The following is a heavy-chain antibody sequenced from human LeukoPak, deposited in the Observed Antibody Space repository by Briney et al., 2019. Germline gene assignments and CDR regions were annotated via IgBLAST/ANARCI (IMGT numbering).Heavy chain of an antibody. CDR3: ARDTKGNYGDYFDY. CDR1: GFTFSSYS. Sequence: SGGSLRLSCAASGFTFSSYSMNWVRQAPGKGLEWVSYISSSSDTIYYADSVKGRFTISRDNAKNSLYLQMNSLRDEDTAVYFCARDTKGNYGDYFDYWGQGTLVTVSS. V-gene: IGHV3-48*02. CDR2: ISSSSDTI. J-gene: IGHJ4*02. D-gene: IGHD4-17*01.